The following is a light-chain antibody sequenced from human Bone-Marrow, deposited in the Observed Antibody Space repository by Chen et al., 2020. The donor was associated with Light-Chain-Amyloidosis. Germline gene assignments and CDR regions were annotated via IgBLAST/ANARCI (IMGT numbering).Light chain of an antibody. J-gene: IGLJ2*01. V-gene: IGLV3-25*03. CDR1: VLPTKY. Sequence: SYELTQPPSVSVSPGQTARITCSGDVLPTKYAYWYQQKPGQAPVLVIHRDTVRPSGVSERFSGASSGTTATLTISGVQAEDEAAYHCQSADSSGTYEVIFGGGTKLTVL. CDR2: RDT. CDR3: QSADSSGTYEVI.